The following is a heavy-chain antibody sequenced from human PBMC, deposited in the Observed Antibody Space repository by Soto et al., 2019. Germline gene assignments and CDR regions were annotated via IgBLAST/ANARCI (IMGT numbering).Heavy chain of an antibody. CDR2: VIPILGVV. J-gene: IGHJ4*01. CDR3: ARESVGDSPLLDY. Sequence: QVQVVQSGAEVKKPGSSVKVSCKASGGYYRSYTITWVRQAPGQGLEWMGRVIPILGVVNYAQKFQGKVTLTADKSTSTAYMELSSLRSDDTAVYYCARESVGDSPLLDYWGQGTRVTVSS. V-gene: IGHV1-69*08. D-gene: IGHD4-17*01. CDR1: GGYYRSYT.